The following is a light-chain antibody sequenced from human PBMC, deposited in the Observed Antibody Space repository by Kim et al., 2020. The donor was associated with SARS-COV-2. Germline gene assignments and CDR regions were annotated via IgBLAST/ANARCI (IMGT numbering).Light chain of an antibody. CDR3: SSYTTSSTLGV. J-gene: IGLJ3*02. CDR1: TSDVGGYNY. V-gene: IGLV2-14*01. Sequence: QSALTQPASVSGSPGQSITISCTGTTSDVGGYNYVSWYQQYPGKAPKLMIYDVSKRPSGVSDRFSGSKSGNTASLTISGLQAEDEADYYCSSYTTSSTLGVFGGGTQLTVL. CDR2: DVS.